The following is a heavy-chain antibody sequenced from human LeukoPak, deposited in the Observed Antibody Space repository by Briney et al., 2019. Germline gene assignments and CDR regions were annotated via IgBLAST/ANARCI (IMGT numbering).Heavy chain of an antibody. Sequence: PSETLSLTCTVSGGSISSYYWSWIRQPPGKGLEWIGYIYYSGSTNYNPSLKSRVTISVDTSKNQFSLKLSSVTAADTAVYYCARDKRAYYYMDVWGKGTTVTVSS. J-gene: IGHJ6*03. CDR1: GGSISSYY. CDR3: ARDKRAYYYMDV. V-gene: IGHV4-59*01. CDR2: IYYSGST.